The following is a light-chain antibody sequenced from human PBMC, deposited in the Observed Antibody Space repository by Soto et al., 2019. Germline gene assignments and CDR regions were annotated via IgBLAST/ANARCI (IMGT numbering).Light chain of an antibody. Sequence: AIRMTQSPSSFSASTGDRVTITCRASQGISSYLAWYQQKPGKAPKLLIYAASTLQSGVPSRFSGSGSGPDFTLTISCLQSEDFATYYCQQYYSYPQTFGQGTKGEI. CDR3: QQYYSYPQT. CDR2: AAS. CDR1: QGISSY. J-gene: IGKJ1*01. V-gene: IGKV1-8*01.